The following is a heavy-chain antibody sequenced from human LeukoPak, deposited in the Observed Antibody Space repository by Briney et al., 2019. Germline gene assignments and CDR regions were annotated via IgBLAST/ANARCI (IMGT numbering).Heavy chain of an antibody. CDR1: GFTFSFYA. CDR3: AKDAHHFDFWSGYQYYFDY. V-gene: IGHV3-23*01. J-gene: IGHJ4*02. D-gene: IGHD3-3*01. Sequence: GGSLRLSCAASGFTFSFYAMSWVRQAPGKGLEWVSGIRGSGTATYYADSVKGRFTISRDNDKDTLYLLMNSLRADDTAIYFCAKDAHHFDFWSGYQYYFDYWGQGTLVTVSS. CDR2: IRGSGTAT.